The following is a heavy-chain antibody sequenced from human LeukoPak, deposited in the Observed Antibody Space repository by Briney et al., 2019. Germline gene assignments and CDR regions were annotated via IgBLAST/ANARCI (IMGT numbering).Heavy chain of an antibody. Sequence: GGSLTLSCAASGFTFGDHTLNWVRQAPGKGLEWVGFVRTNSYGGTTDYAASVKGRFTISRDESKTIAYLHMNSLKTDDTAVYYCSRESTYLNYFHFWGLGTLVTVSS. V-gene: IGHV3-49*04. D-gene: IGHD3-16*01. CDR3: SRESTYLNYFHF. CDR2: VRTNSYGGTT. J-gene: IGHJ4*02. CDR1: GFTFGDHT.